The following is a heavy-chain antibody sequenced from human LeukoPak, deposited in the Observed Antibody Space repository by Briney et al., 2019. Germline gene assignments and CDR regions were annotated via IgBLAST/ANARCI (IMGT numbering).Heavy chain of an antibody. CDR2: ISGSGGST. CDR1: GFTFSSYA. Sequence: WGSLRLSCAASGFTFSSYAMSWVRQAPGKGLEWVSAISGSGGSTYYADSVKGRFTISRDNSKNTLYLQMNSLRAEDTAVYYCATGYCSSTSCPNWFDPWGQGTLVTVSS. CDR3: ATGYCSSTSCPNWFDP. D-gene: IGHD2-2*01. J-gene: IGHJ5*02. V-gene: IGHV3-23*01.